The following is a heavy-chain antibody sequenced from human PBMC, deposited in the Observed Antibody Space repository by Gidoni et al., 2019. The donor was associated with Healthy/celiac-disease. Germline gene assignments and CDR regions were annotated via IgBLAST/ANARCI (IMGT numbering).Heavy chain of an antibody. D-gene: IGHD1-1*01. J-gene: IGHJ3*02. CDR1: GFSLSTSGVG. V-gene: IGHV2-5*02. Sequence: QITLKESGPTLVKPTQTLTLTCTFSGFSLSTSGVGVGWIRQPPGKALEWLALIYWDDDKRYSPSLKSRLTITKDTSKNQVVLTMTNMDPVDTATYYCARTLDKTDAFDIWGQGTMVTVSS. CDR2: IYWDDDK. CDR3: ARTLDKTDAFDI.